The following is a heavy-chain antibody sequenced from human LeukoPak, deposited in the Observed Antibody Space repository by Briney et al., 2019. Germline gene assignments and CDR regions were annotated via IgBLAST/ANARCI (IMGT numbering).Heavy chain of an antibody. V-gene: IGHV1-69*04. J-gene: IGHJ6*02. CDR3: ELGWLGQTSEYYYGMDV. D-gene: IGHD5-24*01. Sequence: PVKPSCKASRGTFSTYAISSVRQAPGHQLECMGRIIPILGIANYAQKSQGRVRSTADKSTSTAYMEYSSLRSEDTAVYDCELGWLGQTSEYYYGMDVWGQGTTVTVSS. CDR2: IIPILGIA. CDR1: RGTFSTYA.